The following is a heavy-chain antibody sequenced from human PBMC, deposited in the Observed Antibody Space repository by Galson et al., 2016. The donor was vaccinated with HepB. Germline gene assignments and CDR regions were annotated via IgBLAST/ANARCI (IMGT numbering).Heavy chain of an antibody. D-gene: IGHD3-10*01. J-gene: IGHJ6*02. CDR3: ARAGSTSMVQGWAYRMDV. CDR1: GYSFITYA. Sequence: SVKVSCKASGYSFITYAMHWVRQAPGQRLEWMGWINAGNGDTKYSQKLQGRVTITRDTSASTAYMELSSLRSEDTAVYFCARAGSTSMVQGWAYRMDVWGLGTTVTVSS. CDR2: INAGNGDT. V-gene: IGHV1-3*01.